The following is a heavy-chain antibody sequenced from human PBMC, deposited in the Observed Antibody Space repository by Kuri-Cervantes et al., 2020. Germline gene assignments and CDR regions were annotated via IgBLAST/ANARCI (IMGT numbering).Heavy chain of an antibody. CDR3: ARSLSGWYDY. D-gene: IGHD6-19*01. V-gene: IGHV3-33*08. CDR1: GFTFSSYG. J-gene: IGHJ4*02. Sequence: GESLKISCAASGFTFSSYGMHWVRQAPGKGLEWVAVIWYDGSNKYYADSVKGRFTISRDNSKNTLYLQMNSLRAEDTAVYYCARSLSGWYDYWGQGTLVTVSS. CDR2: IWYDGSNK.